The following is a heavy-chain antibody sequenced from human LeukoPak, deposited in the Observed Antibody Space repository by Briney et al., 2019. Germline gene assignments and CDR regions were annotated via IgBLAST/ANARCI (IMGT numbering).Heavy chain of an antibody. V-gene: IGHV1-18*01. Sequence: ASVKVSCKASGYTFTSYGISWVRQAPGQAPERMGWISAYNGNTNYAQKLQGRVTMTTDTSTSTAYMELRSLRSDDTAVYYCARDLHVAVADYWGQGTLVTVSS. J-gene: IGHJ4*02. CDR1: GYTFTSYG. CDR3: ARDLHVAVADY. CDR2: ISAYNGNT. D-gene: IGHD6-19*01.